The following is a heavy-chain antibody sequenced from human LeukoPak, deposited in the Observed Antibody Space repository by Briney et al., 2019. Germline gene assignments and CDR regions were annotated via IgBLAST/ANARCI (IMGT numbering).Heavy chain of an antibody. J-gene: IGHJ6*02. CDR1: GGTFSSYA. D-gene: IGHD2-21*02. CDR3: ARRHIVVVTAPGGMDV. CDR2: IIPIFGTA. Sequence: SVKVSCKASGGTFSSYAISWVRQAPGQGLEWMGGIIPIFGTANYAQKFQGRVTITADESTSTAYMELGSLRSEDTAVYYCARRHIVVVTAPGGMDVWGQGTTVTVSS. V-gene: IGHV1-69*13.